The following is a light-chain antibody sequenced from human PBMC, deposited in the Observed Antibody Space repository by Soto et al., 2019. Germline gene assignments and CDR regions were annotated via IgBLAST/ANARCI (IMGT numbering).Light chain of an antibody. J-gene: IGKJ4*01. V-gene: IGKV1-6*01. CDR3: LQDYNYPLT. Sequence: QITQSPSSLSASVGDRVTITFRASQGIRNALGWYQQKPGKAPKLLIYAASSLQSGVPSRFGGSGSGTDFTLTISSLQPEDFATYYCLQDYNYPLTFGGGTKVDIK. CDR2: AAS. CDR1: QGIRNA.